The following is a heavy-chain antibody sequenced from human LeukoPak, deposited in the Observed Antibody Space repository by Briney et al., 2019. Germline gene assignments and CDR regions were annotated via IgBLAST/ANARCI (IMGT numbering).Heavy chain of an antibody. J-gene: IGHJ4*02. V-gene: IGHV4-30-4*01. Sequence: SSETLSLTCTVSGASIRSGDYYWSWIRQPPGKGLEWIGYIYYSGSTYYNPSLKSRVTISVDTSKNQFSLKLSSVTAADTAVYYCARDRGDKGAFDYWGQGTLVTVSS. CDR1: GASIRSGDYY. CDR3: ARDRGDKGAFDY. CDR2: IYYSGST. D-gene: IGHD7-27*01.